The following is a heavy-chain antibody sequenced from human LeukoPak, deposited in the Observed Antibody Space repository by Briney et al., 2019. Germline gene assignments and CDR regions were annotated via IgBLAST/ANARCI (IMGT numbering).Heavy chain of an antibody. CDR1: GFTFSSYS. CDR3: AKDLSGGYSGYDPPYYMDV. J-gene: IGHJ6*03. CDR2: ISGSGGST. Sequence: GGSLRLSCAASGFTFSSYSMNWVRQAPGKGLEWVSAISGSGGSTYYADSVKGRFTISRDNSKNTLYLQMNSLRAEDTAVYYCAKDLSGGYSGYDPPYYMDVWGKGTTVTVSS. V-gene: IGHV3-23*01. D-gene: IGHD5-12*01.